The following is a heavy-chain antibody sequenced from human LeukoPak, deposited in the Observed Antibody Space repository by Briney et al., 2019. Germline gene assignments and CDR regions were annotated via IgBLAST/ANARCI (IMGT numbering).Heavy chain of an antibody. V-gene: IGHV4-34*01. J-gene: IGHJ4*02. CDR2: INHSGST. Sequence: SETLSLTCAVYGGSFSGYYWSWIRQPPGKGLEWIGEINHSGSTNYNPSLTSRVTISVDTSKNQCSLKLSSVTAADTAVYYCARGEMYGDSFFDYWGQGTLVTVSS. CDR3: ARGEMYGDSFFDY. D-gene: IGHD4-17*01. CDR1: GGSFSGYY.